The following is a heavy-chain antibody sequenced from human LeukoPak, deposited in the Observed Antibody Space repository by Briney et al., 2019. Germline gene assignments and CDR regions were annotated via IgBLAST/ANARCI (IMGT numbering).Heavy chain of an antibody. CDR1: GDSVSSISVA. Sequence: SQTLSLTCAISGDSVSSISVAWNWIRQSPSRGLEWLGRTYYRSKWYYEYAVSVKSRINISPDTSKNQFSLQLTSVTPEDAAVYYCSLARSEYHYGMDVWGQGTTVTVSS. CDR3: SLARSEYHYGMDV. V-gene: IGHV6-1*01. J-gene: IGHJ6*02. CDR2: TYYRSKWYY.